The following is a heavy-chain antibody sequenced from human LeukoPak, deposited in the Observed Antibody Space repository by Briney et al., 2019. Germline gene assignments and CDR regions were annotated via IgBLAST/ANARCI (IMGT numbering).Heavy chain of an antibody. Sequence: NTSQTLSLTCTVSGGSISSGTYYWSWIRQPAGKGLEWIGHIYTTGRTNYNPSLKSRVTISVDTSKNQFSLRLISVTAADTAVYYCARDPHLVDAFDIWGPGTMVTVSS. D-gene: IGHD6-6*01. CDR3: ARDPHLVDAFDI. CDR2: IYTTGRT. CDR1: GGSISSGTYY. J-gene: IGHJ3*02. V-gene: IGHV4-61*09.